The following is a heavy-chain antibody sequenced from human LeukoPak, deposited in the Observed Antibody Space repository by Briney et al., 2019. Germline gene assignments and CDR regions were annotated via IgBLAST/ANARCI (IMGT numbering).Heavy chain of an antibody. Sequence: GASVKVSCKASGYTFTSYDINWVRQATGQGLEWMGWINPNSGGTNYAQKFQGRVTMTRDTSISTAYMELSRLRSDDTAVYYCAKALSWDFDYWGQGTLVTVSS. V-gene: IGHV1-2*02. CDR2: INPNSGGT. CDR1: GYTFTSYD. CDR3: AKALSWDFDY. J-gene: IGHJ4*02. D-gene: IGHD6-13*01.